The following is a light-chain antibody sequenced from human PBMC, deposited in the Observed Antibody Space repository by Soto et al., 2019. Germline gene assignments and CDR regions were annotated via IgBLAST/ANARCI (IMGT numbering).Light chain of an antibody. J-gene: IGKJ2*01. CDR3: QQYNIWPLYT. V-gene: IGKV3-15*01. Sequence: EIVMTQSPATLSVSPGERATLSCRASQSVDSNLAWYQQKPGQPPRLLIYGASSRATGIPARFSGSGSGTEFTLTISSLQSEDFGVYYCQQYNIWPLYTFGQGTKLEIK. CDR1: QSVDSN. CDR2: GAS.